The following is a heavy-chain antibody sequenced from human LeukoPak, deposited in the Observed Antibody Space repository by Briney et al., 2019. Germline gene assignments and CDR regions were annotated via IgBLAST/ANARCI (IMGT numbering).Heavy chain of an antibody. J-gene: IGHJ4*02. CDR3: ANSGSYYRPFDY. V-gene: IGHV3-23*01. CDR2: ISGSGGST. CDR1: GFTFSSYG. Sequence: PGGSLRLSCAASGFTFSSYGMHWVRQAPGKGLEWVAAISGSGGSTYYADSVKGRFTISRDNSKNTLYLQMNSLRAEDTAIYYCANSGSYYRPFDYWGQGTLVTVSS. D-gene: IGHD1-26*01.